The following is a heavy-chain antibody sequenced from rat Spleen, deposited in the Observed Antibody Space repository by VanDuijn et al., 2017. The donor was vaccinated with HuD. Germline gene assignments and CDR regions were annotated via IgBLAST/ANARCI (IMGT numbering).Heavy chain of an antibody. Sequence: EVQLVESDGGLVQPGGSLKLSCAASGFAFSDFFMAWVRQAPAKGLEWVATISSDGSTTYYRETVKGRFTVSRDNARGTQYLQMDSLRSEDTATYYCARQDTSGYSNWFTYWGQGTRVTVSS. D-gene: IGHD4-3*01. CDR2: ISSDGSTT. CDR1: GFAFSDFF. V-gene: IGHV5-29*01. CDR3: ARQDTSGYSNWFTY. J-gene: IGHJ3*01.